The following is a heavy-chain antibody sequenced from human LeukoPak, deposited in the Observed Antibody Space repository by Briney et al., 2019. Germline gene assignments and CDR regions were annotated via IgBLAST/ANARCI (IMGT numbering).Heavy chain of an antibody. CDR2: INPSGGNT. Sequence: ASVKVSCKASGYTFTYYYLHWVRHAPGLGLEWMGVINPSGGNTEYAQRFQGRVTMTRDTSTSTVYMELSSLRSEDTAVYYCARLGSGTGRGYFDYWGQGTLVTVSS. J-gene: IGHJ4*02. D-gene: IGHD3-10*01. V-gene: IGHV1-46*01. CDR3: ARLGSGTGRGYFDY. CDR1: GYTFTYYY.